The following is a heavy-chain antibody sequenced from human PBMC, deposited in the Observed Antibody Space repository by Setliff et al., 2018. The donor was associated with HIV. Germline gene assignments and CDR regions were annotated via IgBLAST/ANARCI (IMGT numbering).Heavy chain of an antibody. Sequence: PGGSLRLSCAASGFSFKSYGMHWVRQAPGLGLEWVAFIWSDGSKIVYADSVKGRFTVSRDNARNTLYLQMNSLRPDDTAVYYCATDRFFVANCWGPGTLVTVSS. D-gene: IGHD2-8*01. CDR2: IWSDGSKI. CDR1: GFSFKSYG. CDR3: ATDRFFVANC. J-gene: IGHJ4*02. V-gene: IGHV3-33*03.